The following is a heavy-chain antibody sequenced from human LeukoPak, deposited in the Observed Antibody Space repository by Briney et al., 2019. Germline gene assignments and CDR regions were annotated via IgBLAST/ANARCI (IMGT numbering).Heavy chain of an antibody. D-gene: IGHD4-11*01. Sequence: SQTLSLTCTVSGGSISSGDYYWSWIRQPPGKGLEWIGYIYYSGSTYYNPSLKSRVTISVDTSKNQFSLKLSSVTAADTAVYYCARAIQSHGWFDPWGQGTLVTVSS. CDR3: ARAIQSHGWFDP. CDR2: IYYSGST. J-gene: IGHJ5*02. V-gene: IGHV4-30-4*08. CDR1: GGSISSGDYY.